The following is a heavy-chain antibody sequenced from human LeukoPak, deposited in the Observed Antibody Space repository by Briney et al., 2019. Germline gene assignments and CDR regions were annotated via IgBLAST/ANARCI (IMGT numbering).Heavy chain of an antibody. J-gene: IGHJ4*02. CDR3: ARVGMGTTGGRLFDF. D-gene: IGHD1-1*01. V-gene: IGHV4-39*06. Sequence: SETLSLTCTVSGDSINSRSYFWGWIRQPPGKGLEWIGSIYYTGITYYNPSLKSRVTISVDTFKNQFPLKLSSVTAADTAIYYCARVGMGTTGGRLFDFWGQGTLVTVSS. CDR1: GDSINSRSYF. CDR2: IYYTGIT.